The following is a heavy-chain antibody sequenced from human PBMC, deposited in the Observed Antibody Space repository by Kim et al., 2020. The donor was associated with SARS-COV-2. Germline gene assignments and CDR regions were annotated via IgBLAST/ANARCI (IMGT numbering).Heavy chain of an antibody. CDR1: GFTLSKYS. Sequence: GGSLRLSCAASGFTLSKYSMNWVRQTPGEGLVWVSRIPRDGRITEYADSVKGRFTISRDNAKNTLYLQMNSLRAEDTAVYYCARAGDYDICG. V-gene: IGHV3-74*01. CDR3: ARAGDYDI. CDR2: IPRDGRIT. D-gene: IGHD2-21*02. J-gene: IGHJ3*02.